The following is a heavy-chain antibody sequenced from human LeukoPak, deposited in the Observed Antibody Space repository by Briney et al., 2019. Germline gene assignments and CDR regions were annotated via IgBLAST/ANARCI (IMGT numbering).Heavy chain of an antibody. J-gene: IGHJ5*02. V-gene: IGHV1-8*01. CDR2: MNPNSGNT. CDR1: GYTFTSYD. CDR3: ARGLIETQGLVTKSVLLWFGELSP. D-gene: IGHD3-10*01. Sequence: ASVKVSCKASGYTFTSYDINWVRQATGQGLEWMGWMNPNSGNTGYAQKFQGRVTMTRNTSISTAYMELSSLRSEDTAVYYCARGLIETQGLVTKSVLLWFGELSPWGQGTLVTVSS.